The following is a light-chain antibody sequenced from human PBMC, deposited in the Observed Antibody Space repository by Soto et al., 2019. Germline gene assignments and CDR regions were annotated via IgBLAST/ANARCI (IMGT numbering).Light chain of an antibody. CDR3: SSYTSSSTLV. CDR1: SSDIGGYNY. CDR2: EVS. V-gene: IGLV2-14*01. Sequence: QSALTQPASVSGSPGQSITISCTGTSSDIGGYNYVSWNQQHPGKVPKLMIYEVSYRPSGVSNRFSGSKSGNTASLTISGLQAEDEADYYCSSYTSSSTLVFGPGTKLTVL. J-gene: IGLJ1*01.